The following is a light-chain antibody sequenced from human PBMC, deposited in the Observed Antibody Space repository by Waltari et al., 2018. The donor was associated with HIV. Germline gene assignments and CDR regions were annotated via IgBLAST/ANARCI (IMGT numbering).Light chain of an antibody. Sequence: QSVLPQPPSASGSPGQRVTISCSGSSSNIGSNYLYWYQQRPGTAPKLLIYRNNQRPSGVPDRFSGSKSGTSASLAISGLRSEDEADYYCAAWDDSLSGVVFGGGTKLTVL. CDR3: AAWDDSLSGVV. V-gene: IGLV1-47*01. CDR2: RNN. J-gene: IGLJ2*01. CDR1: SSNIGSNY.